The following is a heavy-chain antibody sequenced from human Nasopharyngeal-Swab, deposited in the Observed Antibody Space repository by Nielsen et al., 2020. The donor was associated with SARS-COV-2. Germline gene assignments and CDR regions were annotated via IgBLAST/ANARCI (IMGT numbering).Heavy chain of an antibody. CDR2: ISWDGGST. V-gene: IGHV3-43*01. J-gene: IGHJ4*02. D-gene: IGHD2-15*01. CDR1: GFTFDDYT. CDR3: AMIGGSVIDY. Sequence: GESLKISCAASGFTFDDYTMHWVRQAPGKGLEWVSLISWDGGSTYYADSVKGRFTISRDNNKNSLYLQMNSLRTEDTALYYCAMIGGSVIDYWGQGTLVTVSS.